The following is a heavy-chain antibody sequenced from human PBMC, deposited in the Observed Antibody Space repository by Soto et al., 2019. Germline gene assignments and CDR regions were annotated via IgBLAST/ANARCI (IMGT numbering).Heavy chain of an antibody. CDR3: AHRARYYDIFTGQYFPLNFAY. CDR1: GFSLSTSGVG. CDR2: IYWHGDK. Sequence: QITLKESGPTLVKPTQTLTLTCTFSGFSLSTSGVGVCWIRQPPGKALEWLALIYWHGDKRSSPSLNSRLTITKDTSTNQVVLTMTDMDPGDTATYTSAHRARYYDIFTGQYFPLNFAYWGLGTLVTVSS. J-gene: IGHJ4*02. V-gene: IGHV2-5*01. D-gene: IGHD3-9*01.